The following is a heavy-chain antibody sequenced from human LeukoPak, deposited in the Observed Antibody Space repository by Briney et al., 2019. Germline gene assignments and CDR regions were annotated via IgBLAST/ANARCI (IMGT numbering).Heavy chain of an antibody. V-gene: IGHV3-49*04. CDR2: IRSKANGGTT. J-gene: IGHJ5*02. Sequence: GGSLRLSCIGSGFNFTDYAMSWVRQAPGKGLEWVGFIRSKANGGTTEYAASVKGRFTVSRDDSKSIAYLQMNSLKTEDTAVYYCSRSIDPWGQGTLVTVSS. CDR3: SRSIDP. CDR1: GFNFTDYA.